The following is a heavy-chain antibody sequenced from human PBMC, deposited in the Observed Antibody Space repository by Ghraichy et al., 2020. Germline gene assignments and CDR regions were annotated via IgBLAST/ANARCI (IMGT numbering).Heavy chain of an antibody. J-gene: IGHJ6*02. Sequence: SETLSLTCTVSGGSVSSGSYYWSWIRQPPGKGLEWIGYIYYSGSTNYNPSLKSRVTISVDTSKNQFSLKLSSVTAADTAVYYCAKGGTPGGYYYYGMDVWGQGTTVTVSS. CDR1: GGSVSSGSYY. CDR2: IYYSGST. CDR3: AKGGTPGGYYYYGMDV. D-gene: IGHD1-7*01. V-gene: IGHV4-61*01.